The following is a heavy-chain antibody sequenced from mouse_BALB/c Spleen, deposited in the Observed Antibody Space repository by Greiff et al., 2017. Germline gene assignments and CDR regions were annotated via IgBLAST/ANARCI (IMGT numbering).Heavy chain of an antibody. V-gene: IGHV2-5-1*01. CDR1: GFSLTSYG. D-gene: IGHD1-1*01. CDR2: IWRGGST. Sequence: QVQLQQSGPSLVQPSQSLSITCTVSGFSLTSYGVHWVRQSPGKGLEWLGVIWRGGSTDYNAAFMSRLSITKDNSKSQVFFKMNSLQADDTAIYYCAKNYGSSLYAMDYWGQGTSVTVSS. CDR3: AKNYGSSLYAMDY. J-gene: IGHJ4*01.